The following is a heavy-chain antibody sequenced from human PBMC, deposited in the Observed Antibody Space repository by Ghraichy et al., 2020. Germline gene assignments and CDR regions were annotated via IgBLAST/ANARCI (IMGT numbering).Heavy chain of an antibody. D-gene: IGHD6-19*01. CDR3: ARADQAGSTDS. V-gene: IGHV3-7*03. Sequence: GGSLRLSCAASGFTFSGNWLSWVRQVAGKGLEWVANINEDGSEKYYVDSVKGRFTISRDNAKNSLYLQMNSLRAEDTAVYYCARADQAGSTDSWGQGALVTVSS. CDR2: INEDGSEK. J-gene: IGHJ4*02. CDR1: GFTFSGNW.